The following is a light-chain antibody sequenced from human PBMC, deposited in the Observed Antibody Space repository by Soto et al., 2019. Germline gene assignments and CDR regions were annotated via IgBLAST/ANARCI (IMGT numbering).Light chain of an antibody. Sequence: EIVLTQSPGTLSLSPGERATLSCRASQSVSSSYIAWFQQKPGQAPRLLIYGASSRATGIPDRFSGSGSGTELTLTISRLEPEDFAVYYCQQYGSSPYTFGQGTKLEIK. CDR3: QQYGSSPYT. J-gene: IGKJ2*01. CDR2: GAS. V-gene: IGKV3-20*01. CDR1: QSVSSSY.